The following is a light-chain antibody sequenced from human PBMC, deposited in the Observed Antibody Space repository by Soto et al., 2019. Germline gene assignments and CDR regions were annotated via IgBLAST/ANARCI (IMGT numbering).Light chain of an antibody. V-gene: IGKV3-20*01. CDR1: ESVSSSY. CDR2: GAS. CDR3: QQYGSSHRT. J-gene: IGKJ1*01. Sequence: EIVLTQSPGTLSLSPGERATLSCRASESVSSSYLAWYQQKPGQAPRLLIYGASSRATGIPDRFSGSGSGTDFTLTISRLEPEDYAVYHCQQYGSSHRTFGQGTKVEIK.